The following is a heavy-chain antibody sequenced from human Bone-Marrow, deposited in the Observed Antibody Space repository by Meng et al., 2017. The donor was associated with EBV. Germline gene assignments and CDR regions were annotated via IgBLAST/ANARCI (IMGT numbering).Heavy chain of an antibody. J-gene: IGHJ4*02. V-gene: IGHV1-69*01. CDR1: GGTFNSAA. CDR2: LIPMSGAP. CDR3: ASESGRGFTPDY. D-gene: IGHD3-10*01. Sequence: QGEVVQSVAGVKTPGSSGKFSCCTSGGTFNSAAVSWVRQAPGQGLEWMGGLIPMSGAPHYAQKFQGRVTITADESTSTHYMDLSNLRSDDTAMYYCASESGRGFTPDYWGQGTLVTVSS.